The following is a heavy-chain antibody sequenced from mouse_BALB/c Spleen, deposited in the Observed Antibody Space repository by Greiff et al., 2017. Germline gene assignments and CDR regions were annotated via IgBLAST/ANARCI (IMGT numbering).Heavy chain of an antibody. D-gene: IGHD2-14*01. CDR3: ARENYRYDSYAMDY. CDR2: IWGDGST. CDR1: GFSLTGYG. V-gene: IGHV2-6-7*01. J-gene: IGHJ4*01. Sequence: VKVVESGPGLVAPSQSLSITCTVSGFSLTGYGVNWVRQPPGKGLEWLGMIWGDGSTDYNSALKSRLSISKDNSKSQVFLKMNSLQTDDTARYYCARENYRYDSYAMDYWGQGTSVTVSS.